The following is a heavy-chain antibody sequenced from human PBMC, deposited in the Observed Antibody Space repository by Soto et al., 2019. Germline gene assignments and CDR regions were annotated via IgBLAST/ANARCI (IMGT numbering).Heavy chain of an antibody. V-gene: IGHV3-23*01. CDR1: GFTFSNYA. D-gene: IGHD6-19*01. J-gene: IGHJ4*02. CDR2: ISGSGGST. Sequence: EVQLLESGGGLVQPGGSLRLSCAAPGFTFSNYAMNWVRQAPGKGLEWVSVISGSGGSTYYADSVKGRFTISRDNSKNTLYLQMNSLRGEVTAVYYCARRSSVWYFDYWGQGTLVTVSS. CDR3: ARRSSVWYFDY.